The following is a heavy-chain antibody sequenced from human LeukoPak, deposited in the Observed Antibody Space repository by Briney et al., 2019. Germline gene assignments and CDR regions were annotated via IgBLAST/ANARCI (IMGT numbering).Heavy chain of an antibody. V-gene: IGHV3-11*06. J-gene: IGHJ4*02. Sequence: GGSLRLSCAASGFTFSDYYMSWIRQAPGKGLEWVSYISSSSSYTNYADSVKGRFTISRDNAKNSLYLQMNSLRAEDTAVYYCASCSSSGWYFPFDYWGQGTLVTVSS. CDR3: ASCSSSGWYFPFDY. CDR1: GFTFSDYY. CDR2: ISSSSSYT. D-gene: IGHD6-19*01.